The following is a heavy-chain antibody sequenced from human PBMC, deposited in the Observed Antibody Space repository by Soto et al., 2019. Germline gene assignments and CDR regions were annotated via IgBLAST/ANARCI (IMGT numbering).Heavy chain of an antibody. Sequence: QVQLVQSGAEVKKPGASVKVSCKASGYTFTSYGISWVRQAPGQGREWMGWISAYNGNTNYAQKLQGRVTMTTDTSPSTAYMELRSLRSDDTAVYYCARGEVRIAVAGFEDPFDYWGQGTLVTVSS. CDR1: GYTFTSYG. CDR3: ARGEVRIAVAGFEDPFDY. CDR2: ISAYNGNT. V-gene: IGHV1-18*01. J-gene: IGHJ4*02. D-gene: IGHD6-19*01.